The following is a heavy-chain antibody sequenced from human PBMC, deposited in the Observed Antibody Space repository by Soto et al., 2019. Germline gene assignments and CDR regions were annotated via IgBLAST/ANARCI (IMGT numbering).Heavy chain of an antibody. CDR1: GGTFSSYA. V-gene: IGHV1-69*06. CDR2: IIPIFGTA. CDR3: ARADYGGNSYYYYGMDV. Sequence: SVKVSCKASGGTFSSYAISWVRQAPGQGLEWMGGIIPIFGTANYAQKFQGRVTITADKSTSTAYMELSSLRSEDTAVYYCARADYGGNSYYYYGMDVWGQGTTVTSP. D-gene: IGHD4-17*01. J-gene: IGHJ6*02.